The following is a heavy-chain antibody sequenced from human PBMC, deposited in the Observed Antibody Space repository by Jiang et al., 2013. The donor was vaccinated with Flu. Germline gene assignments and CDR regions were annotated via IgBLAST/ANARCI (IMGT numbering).Heavy chain of an antibody. D-gene: IGHD5-18*01. V-gene: IGHV7-4-1*02. CDR1: GYTFSDYA. J-gene: IGHJ5*02. CDR3: AREPMRGYRMVNWFDP. Sequence: QSGSELKKPGASVKVSCRSSGYTFSDYAMNWLRQAPGQGLEWMGWINTNTGNPTYVQGFTGRFVFSLDTSVNTAYLHISSLKAEDTAVYYCAREPMRGYRMVNWFDPGARGPWSPSPQ. CDR2: INTNTGNP.